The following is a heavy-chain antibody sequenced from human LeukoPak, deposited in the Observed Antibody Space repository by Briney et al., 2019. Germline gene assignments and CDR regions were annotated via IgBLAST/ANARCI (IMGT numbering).Heavy chain of an antibody. CDR3: TRTTVGNFDY. V-gene: IGHV4-59*01. CDR2: IYDSGST. Sequence: PSETLSLTCTVSGGSISSYYWSWIRLPPGKGLEWIGYIYDSGSTNYNPSLKSRVTMSLDTSKNQFSLKLTSVTAADTAVYYCTRTTVGNFDYWGQGTLVTVSS. CDR1: GGSISSYY. J-gene: IGHJ4*02. D-gene: IGHD6-13*01.